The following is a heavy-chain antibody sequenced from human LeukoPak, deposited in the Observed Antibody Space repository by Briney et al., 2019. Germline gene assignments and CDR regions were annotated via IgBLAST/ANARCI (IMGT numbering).Heavy chain of an antibody. Sequence: SETLSLTCTVSGDSISSSSSYWGWIRQPPGKGLEWIGYIYYSGSTNYNPSLKSRVTISVDTSKNQFSLKLSSVTAADTAVYYCAREGSSSSRYYYYMDVWGKGTTVTVSS. V-gene: IGHV4-61*01. CDR1: GDSISSSSSY. CDR2: IYYSGST. CDR3: AREGSSSSRYYYYMDV. D-gene: IGHD6-6*01. J-gene: IGHJ6*03.